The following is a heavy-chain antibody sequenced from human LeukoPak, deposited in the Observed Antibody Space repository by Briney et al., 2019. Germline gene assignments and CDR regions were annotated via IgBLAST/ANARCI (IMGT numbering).Heavy chain of an antibody. CDR3: AKSGCMGATDDFDY. J-gene: IGHJ4*02. CDR2: ISSSGGST. D-gene: IGHD1-26*01. CDR1: GLTFSSYA. V-gene: IGHV3-23*01. Sequence: GGSLRLSCAASGLTFSSYAMSWVRQAPGKGLEWVSVISSSGGSTYYADSVKGRFTISRDNSKNMVYLQMNSLRAEDTAVYYCAKSGCMGATDDFDYWGQGTLVTVSS.